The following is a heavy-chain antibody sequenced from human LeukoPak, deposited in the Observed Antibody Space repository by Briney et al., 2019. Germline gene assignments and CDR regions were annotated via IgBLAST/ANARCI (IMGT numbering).Heavy chain of an antibody. Sequence: GGSLRLSCVASGFTFNNYAMHWVRQAPGKGLEWVSLISGDADSTSYADSVKGRFTISRDNAKNSLYLQMNSLRAEDTAVYYCARDYRVTNYYGMDVWGQGTTVTVSS. CDR3: ARDYRVTNYYGMDV. J-gene: IGHJ6*02. D-gene: IGHD4-17*01. CDR2: ISGDADST. V-gene: IGHV3-43*02. CDR1: GFTFNNYA.